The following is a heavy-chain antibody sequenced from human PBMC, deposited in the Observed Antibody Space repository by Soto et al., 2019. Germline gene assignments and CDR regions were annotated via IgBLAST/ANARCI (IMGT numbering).Heavy chain of an antibody. CDR2: IIPIFGTA. J-gene: IGHJ5*02. D-gene: IGHD3-16*01. CDR3: AREGDDLNWFDP. Sequence: SVKVSCKASGGTFSSYAISWVRQAPGQGLEWTGGIIPIFGTANYAQKFQGRVTITADESTSTAYMELSSLRSEDTAVYYCAREGDDLNWFDPWGQGTLVTVSS. V-gene: IGHV1-69*13. CDR1: GGTFSSYA.